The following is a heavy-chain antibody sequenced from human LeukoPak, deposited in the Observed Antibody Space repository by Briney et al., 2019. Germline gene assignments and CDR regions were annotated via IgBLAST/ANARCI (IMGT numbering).Heavy chain of an antibody. CDR3: VKGEYGSSWDHGPIDY. D-gene: IGHD6-13*01. CDR2: ISGSGDNT. Sequence: GGSLRLSCAASGFTFSSYAMSWVRQAPGKGLEWVSGISGSGDNTYYADSVKGRFTISRDNSKNTLYLQMKNLRAEDTAAYYCVKGEYGSSWDHGPIDYWGQGTLVTVSS. V-gene: IGHV3-23*01. CDR1: GFTFSSYA. J-gene: IGHJ4*02.